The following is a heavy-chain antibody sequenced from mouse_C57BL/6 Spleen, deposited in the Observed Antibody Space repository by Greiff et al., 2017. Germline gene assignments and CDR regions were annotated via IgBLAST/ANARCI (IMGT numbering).Heavy chain of an antibody. V-gene: IGHV1-59*01. D-gene: IGHD1-3*01. J-gene: IGHJ4*01. CDR2: FDPSDSST. CDR1: GYTFPSYW. Sequence: QVQLQQSGAELVKPGTSVKLSCKASGYTFPSYWMHWVKQRPGQGLEWIGVFDPSDSSTNYNQKFKGKATLTVDPSSSTAYMQLSSLTSEDSAVYYCAPYINYAMDYWGEGTSVTVSS. CDR3: APYINYAMDY.